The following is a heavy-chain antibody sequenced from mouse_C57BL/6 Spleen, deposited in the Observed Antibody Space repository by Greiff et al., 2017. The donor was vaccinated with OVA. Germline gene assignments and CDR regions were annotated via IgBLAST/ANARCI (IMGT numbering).Heavy chain of an antibody. CDR1: GYTFTDYN. CDR2: INPNTGGT. D-gene: IGHD1-1*01. J-gene: IGHJ2*01. V-gene: IGHV1-18*01. CDR3: ARRLLRSLGYFDY. Sequence: EVQLQQSGPELVKPGASVKIPCKASGYTFTDYNMDWVKQSHGKSLEWIGDINPNTGGTIYNQKFKGKATLTVDKSSSTAYMKLRSLTSEETAVDYCARRLLRSLGYFDYWGKGTTLTVSS.